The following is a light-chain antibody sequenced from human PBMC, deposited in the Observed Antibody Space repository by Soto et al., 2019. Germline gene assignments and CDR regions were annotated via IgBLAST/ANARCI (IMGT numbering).Light chain of an antibody. CDR3: QQYNRYPYT. Sequence: DIQITQSPATLSASVGDRVTITCRASQSISSWLAWYQQKPGKAPKLLIYKASTLESGVPSTFSGSGSGTEFTLTISSLQPDDFATYYCQQYNRYPYTFGQGTK. V-gene: IGKV1-5*03. CDR1: QSISSW. J-gene: IGKJ2*01. CDR2: KAS.